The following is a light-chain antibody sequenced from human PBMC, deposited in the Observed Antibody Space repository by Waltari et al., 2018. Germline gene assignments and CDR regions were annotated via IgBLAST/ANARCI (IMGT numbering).Light chain of an antibody. CDR1: RSNIGAGYD. Sequence: QSVLTPPPSVSGAPGQRVPISCTGSRSNIGAGYDVPWYQQLPGTAPKLLIYGNSNRPSGVPDRFSGSKSGTSASLAITGLQAEDEADYYCQSYDSSLSGSVFGGGTKLTVL. J-gene: IGLJ2*01. V-gene: IGLV1-40*01. CDR2: GNS. CDR3: QSYDSSLSGSV.